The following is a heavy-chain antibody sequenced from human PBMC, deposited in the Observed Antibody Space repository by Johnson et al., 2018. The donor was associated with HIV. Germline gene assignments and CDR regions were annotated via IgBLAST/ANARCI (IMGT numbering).Heavy chain of an antibody. D-gene: IGHD1-1*01. J-gene: IGHJ3*02. CDR2: IRYDGSNE. CDR1: GFTFSSYG. V-gene: IGHV3-30*02. CDR3: VKDGGANWYHAFDI. Sequence: VQLVESGGGVVQPGGSLRLSCAASGFTFSSYGMHWVRQAPGKGLEWVTFIRYDGSNEYYADSVKGRFTISRDNSKNTLYLQMNSLRAEDTAVYYCVKDGGANWYHAFDIWGQGTMVTVSS.